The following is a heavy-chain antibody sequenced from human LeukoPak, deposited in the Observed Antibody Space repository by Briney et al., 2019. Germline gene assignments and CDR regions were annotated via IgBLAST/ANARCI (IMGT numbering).Heavy chain of an antibody. CDR3: ARGNYYDSSGYYSRSANWFDP. D-gene: IGHD3-22*01. CDR1: GYTFTGYY. J-gene: IGHJ5*02. V-gene: IGHV1-2*04. CDR2: INPNSDGT. Sequence: ASVKVSCKASGYTFTGYYMHWVRQAPGQGFEWMGWINPNSDGTNYAQKFQGWVTMTRDTSISTAYMELSRLRSDDTAVYYCARGNYYDSSGYYSRSANWFDPWGQGTLVTVSS.